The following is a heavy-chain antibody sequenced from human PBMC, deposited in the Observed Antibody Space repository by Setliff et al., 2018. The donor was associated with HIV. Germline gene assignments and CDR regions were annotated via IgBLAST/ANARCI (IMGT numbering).Heavy chain of an antibody. CDR3: ARDPFLAQGFWSGYYSDY. J-gene: IGHJ4*02. V-gene: IGHV3-30*04. CDR1: GFTFSIYA. CDR2: ISYDGSYE. Sequence: LRLSCAASGFTFSIYAMHWVRQAPGKGLEWVAFISYDGSYEYYADSVKGRFTISRDNSKNTLYLQMNSLRAEDTAVYYCARDPFLAQGFWSGYYSDYWGQGTLVTVS. D-gene: IGHD3-3*01.